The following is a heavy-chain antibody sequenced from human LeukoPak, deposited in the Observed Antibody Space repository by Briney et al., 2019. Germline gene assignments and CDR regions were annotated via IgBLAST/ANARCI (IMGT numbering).Heavy chain of an antibody. Sequence: SGPTLVNPTQTVTLTCTFSGFSLGTPGVGVGWIRQPPGKALEWLALIYWNDHKRYSPSLKSRLSVTRDTSKNQVVLTMTDMDPVDTATYYCAHRLRKEIATMVGENYFDYWGQGTLVTVSS. CDR1: GFSLGTPGVG. CDR3: AHRLRKEIATMVGENYFDY. D-gene: IGHD3-10*02. J-gene: IGHJ4*02. CDR2: IYWNDHK. V-gene: IGHV2-5*01.